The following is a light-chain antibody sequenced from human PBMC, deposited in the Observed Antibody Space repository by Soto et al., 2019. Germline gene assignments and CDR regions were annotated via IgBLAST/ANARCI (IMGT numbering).Light chain of an antibody. V-gene: IGLV1-51*01. Sequence: QSVLTQPPSVSAAPGQRVTISCSGTSSNIASNYVSWYHQFPGTAPRLLIYDDNKRPSGIPDRFSASKSGTSATLGITGLQSGDEADYYCGTWDSSLSGGVFGTGTKLTVL. CDR2: DDN. J-gene: IGLJ1*01. CDR3: GTWDSSLSGGV. CDR1: SSNIASNY.